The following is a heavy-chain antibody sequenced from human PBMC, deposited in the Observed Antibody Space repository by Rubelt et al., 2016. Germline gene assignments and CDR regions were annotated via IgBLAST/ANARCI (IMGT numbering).Heavy chain of an antibody. CDR2: ISYDGSNK. D-gene: IGHD6-13*01. Sequence: GLEWVAVISYDGSNKYYADSVKGRFTISRDNSKNTLYLQMNSLRAEDTAVYYCARPLGPYSSRGGGGDALDYWGQGTLVTVSS. J-gene: IGHJ4*02. V-gene: IGHV3-30*04. CDR3: ARPLGPYSSRGGGGDALDY.